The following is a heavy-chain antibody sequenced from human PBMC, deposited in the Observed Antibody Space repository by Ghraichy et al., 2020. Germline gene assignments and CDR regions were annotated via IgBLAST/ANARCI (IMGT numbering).Heavy chain of an antibody. CDR1: GFTFSSYA. CDR2: ISGSAGSA. CDR3: AKDMRYSSSWYRGFDY. V-gene: IGHV3-23*01. D-gene: IGHD6-13*01. J-gene: IGHJ4*02. Sequence: GESLRLSCAASGFTFSSYAMTWVRQAPGKGLDWVSAISGSAGSAHYADSVKGRFTISRDNSENTLYLQMNSLRPEDTAIYYCAKDMRYSSSWYRGFDYWGPGTLVTVSS.